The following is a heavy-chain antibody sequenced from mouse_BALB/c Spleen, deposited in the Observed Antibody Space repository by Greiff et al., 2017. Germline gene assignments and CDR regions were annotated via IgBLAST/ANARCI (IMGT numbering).Heavy chain of an antibody. CDR3: ARQWNGYSYAMDY. CDR1: GFTFSSYY. D-gene: IGHD2-3*01. CDR2: INSNGGST. J-gene: IGHJ4*01. Sequence: EVMLVESGGGLVKLGGSLKLSCAASGFTFSSYYMSWVRQTPEKRLELVAAINSNGGSTYYPDTVKGRFTISRDNAKNTLYLQMSSLKSEDTALYYCARQWNGYSYAMDYWGQGTSVTVSS. V-gene: IGHV5-6-2*01.